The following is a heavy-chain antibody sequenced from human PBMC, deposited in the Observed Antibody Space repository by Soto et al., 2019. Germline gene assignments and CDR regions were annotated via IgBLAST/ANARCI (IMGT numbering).Heavy chain of an antibody. V-gene: IGHV2-5*02. CDR1: GFSRNTGGVG. D-gene: IGHD3-10*02. J-gene: IGHJ6*02. CDR3: VRNWRYHVGAYPSAMDA. Sequence: ITLKESGPTLVKPTQTLTLTCTFSGFSRNTGGVGVGWVRQPRGKAMEWLSLIYWDDDERYRPSLRSRLNISSASVTNNGFLPLTNRAPAGSASSYCVRNWRYHVGAYPSAMDARGPATTVTVSS. CDR2: IYWDDDE.